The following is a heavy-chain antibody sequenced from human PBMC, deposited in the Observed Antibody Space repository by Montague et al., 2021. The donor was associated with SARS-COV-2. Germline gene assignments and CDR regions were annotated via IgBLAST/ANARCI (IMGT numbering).Heavy chain of an antibody. Sequence: SLRLSCAASGFTFNKYSMNWVRQAPGKGLEWVSSISTSSLYIYYXDSVKGRFTVARANAKNSLFLEMNSLRVEDTAVYYCARAHSGSYSVGGDAFDIWGQGTLVTVSS. CDR2: ISTSSLYI. V-gene: IGHV3-21*01. J-gene: IGHJ3*02. CDR3: ARAHSGSYSVGGDAFDI. D-gene: IGHD5/OR15-5a*01. CDR1: GFTFNKYS.